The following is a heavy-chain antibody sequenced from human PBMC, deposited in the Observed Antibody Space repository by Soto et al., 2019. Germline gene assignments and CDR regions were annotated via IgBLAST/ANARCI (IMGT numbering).Heavy chain of an antibody. CDR3: ARDHIAAAGTVWFDP. Sequence: SVKVSCKASGGPFSRYSISWVRQAPGQGLEWVGGIVPIFRTANYAPKFQGRVTITADESTSTAYMELSSLRSEDTAVYYCARDHIAAAGTVWFDPWGQGTLVTVSS. V-gene: IGHV1-69*13. CDR2: IVPIFRTA. CDR1: GGPFSRYS. D-gene: IGHD6-13*01. J-gene: IGHJ5*02.